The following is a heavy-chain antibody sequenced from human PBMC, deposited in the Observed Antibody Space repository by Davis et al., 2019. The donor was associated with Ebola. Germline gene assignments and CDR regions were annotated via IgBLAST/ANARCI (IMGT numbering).Heavy chain of an antibody. D-gene: IGHD6-19*01. CDR1: GFSVSDNY. Sequence: PGGSLRLSCEASGFSVSDNYMNWVRQAPGKGLEWVSVIYDQSTAYADAVRGRFIISRDKSNNTLYLEMSSLRVDDTAVYYCATTQWLREFDNWGQGTLVTVSS. CDR3: ATTQWLREFDN. J-gene: IGHJ4*02. V-gene: IGHV3-53*05. CDR2: IYDQST.